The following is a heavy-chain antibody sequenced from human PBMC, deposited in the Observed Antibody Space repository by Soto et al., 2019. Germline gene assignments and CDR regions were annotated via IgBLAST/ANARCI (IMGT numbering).Heavy chain of an antibody. V-gene: IGHV3-53*01. CDR1: GFTVSSNY. J-gene: IGHJ3*02. CDR3: ARGILLKTSPTYGLDAFDI. Sequence: GGSLRLSCAASGFTVSSNYMSWVRQAPGKGLEWVSVIYSGGSTYYADSVKGRFTISRDNSKNTLYLQMNSLRAEDTAVYYCARGILLKTSPTYGLDAFDIWGQGTMVTVSS. CDR2: IYSGGST. D-gene: IGHD2-2*01.